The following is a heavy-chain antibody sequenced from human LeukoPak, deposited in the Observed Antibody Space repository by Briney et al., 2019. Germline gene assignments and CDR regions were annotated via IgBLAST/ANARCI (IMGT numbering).Heavy chain of an antibody. CDR3: ARREGAGYYDILTGYYGPWFDP. J-gene: IGHJ5*02. V-gene: IGHV4-39*01. CDR1: GGSLTSGSYD. D-gene: IGHD3-9*01. Sequence: SETLSLTCTVSGGSLTSGSYDWGWARQCPGKGLEWIVSFYSGGSTYYNPSLKSRLTISVDTSKNQFSLKLSSVTAADTAVYYCARREGAGYYDILTGYYGPWFDPWGQGTLVTVSS. CDR2: FYSGGST.